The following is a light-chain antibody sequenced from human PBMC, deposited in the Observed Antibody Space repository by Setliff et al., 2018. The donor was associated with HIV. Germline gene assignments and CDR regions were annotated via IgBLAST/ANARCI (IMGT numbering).Light chain of an antibody. V-gene: IGLV2-14*01. J-gene: IGLJ1*01. Sequence: QSALTQPASISGSPGQSITISCTGTGNGIGAYNYVSWYQQHPDKAPKLMIYEVSKRPSGLSNRFSASKSGNTASLTISGLQAEDEADYYCCSNTGSNTYVFGTGTKVTVL. CDR2: EVS. CDR3: CSNTGSNTYV. CDR1: GNGIGAYNY.